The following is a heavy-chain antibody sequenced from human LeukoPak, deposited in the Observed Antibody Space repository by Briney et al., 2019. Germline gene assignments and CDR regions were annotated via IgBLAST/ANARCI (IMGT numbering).Heavy chain of an antibody. J-gene: IGHJ4*02. CDR2: ISSSSYI. D-gene: IGHD5-18*01. Sequence: GGSLRLSCEASGFTFSSYTMNWVRRAPGKGLEWVSSISSSSYIYYADSMKGRFTISRDNAKNSLYLQMNSLRAEDTAVYYCARDHSGYSYGYTNYWGQGTPVTVSS. CDR1: GFTFSSYT. V-gene: IGHV3-21*01. CDR3: ARDHSGYSYGYTNY.